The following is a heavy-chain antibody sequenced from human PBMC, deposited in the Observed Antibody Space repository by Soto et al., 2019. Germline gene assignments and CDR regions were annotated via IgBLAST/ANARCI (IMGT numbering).Heavy chain of an antibody. Sequence: SLRLSCAASGFTFSSYSMNWVRQAPGKGLEWVSYISSSSSTIYYADSVKGRFTISRDNAKNSLYLQMNSLRAEDTAVYYCARDSPPQHWGQGTLVTVSS. J-gene: IGHJ1*01. CDR1: GFTFSSYS. CDR2: ISSSSSTI. V-gene: IGHV3-48*01. CDR3: ARDSPPQH.